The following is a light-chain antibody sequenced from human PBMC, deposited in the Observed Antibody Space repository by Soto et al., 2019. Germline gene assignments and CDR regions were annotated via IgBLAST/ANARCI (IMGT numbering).Light chain of an antibody. CDR3: QTWGTGIFVV. V-gene: IGLV4-69*01. CDR2: VNSDGSH. CDR1: SGHNSNA. Sequence: QLVLTQSPSASASLGASVNVTCTLSSGHNSNAIAWHQQQPEKGPRYLMKVNSDGSHIKGDGIPDRFSGSSSGSERYLTISSLQSEDEADYYCQTWGTGIFVVFGGGTKLTVL. J-gene: IGLJ2*01.